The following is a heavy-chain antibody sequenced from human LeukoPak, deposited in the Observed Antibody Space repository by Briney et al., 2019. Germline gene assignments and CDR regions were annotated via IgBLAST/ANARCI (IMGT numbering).Heavy chain of an antibody. D-gene: IGHD6-13*01. CDR3: ARHLYSSRWYVYYYYMDV. CDR2: ISGSGTI. CDR1: GGSINSY. Sequence: SETLSLTCTVSGGSINSYWSWIRQPAGKGLEWIGRISGSGTITYNPALQSRLSISIDTSKNQFSLKLSSVTAADTAVYYCARHLYSSRWYVYYYYMDVWGKGTTVTISS. V-gene: IGHV4-4*07. J-gene: IGHJ6*03.